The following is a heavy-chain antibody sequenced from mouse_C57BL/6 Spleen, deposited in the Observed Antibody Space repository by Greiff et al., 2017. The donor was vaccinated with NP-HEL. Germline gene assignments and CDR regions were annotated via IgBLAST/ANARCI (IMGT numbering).Heavy chain of an antibody. Sequence: EVQRVESEGGLVQPGSSMKLSCTASGFTFSDYYMAWVRQVPEKGLEWVANINYDGSSTYYLDSLKSRFIISRDNAKNILYLQMSSLKSEDTATYYCARDDGYDAMDYWGQGTSVTVSS. J-gene: IGHJ4*01. CDR1: GFTFSDYY. CDR2: INYDGSST. D-gene: IGHD2-3*01. CDR3: ARDDGYDAMDY. V-gene: IGHV5-16*01.